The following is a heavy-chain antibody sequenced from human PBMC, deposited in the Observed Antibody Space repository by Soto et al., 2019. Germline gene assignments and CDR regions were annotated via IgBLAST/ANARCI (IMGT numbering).Heavy chain of an antibody. CDR3: AKGQTGTTVNFDY. J-gene: IGHJ4*02. D-gene: IGHD1-7*01. CDR1: GYTFTSYG. Sequence: ASVTVSCKASGYTFTSYGISWVRQAPGQGLEWMGWISANNGKTNYAQNLQGRVTMSTDTSTSTAYMELRSLRSDDTAVYYCAKGQTGTTVNFDYWGQGTLVTVSS. CDR2: ISANNGKT. V-gene: IGHV1-18*01.